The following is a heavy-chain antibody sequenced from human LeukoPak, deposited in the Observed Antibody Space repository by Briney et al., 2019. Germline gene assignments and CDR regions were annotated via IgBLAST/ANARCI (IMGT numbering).Heavy chain of an antibody. Sequence: TGGSLRLSCAASGFTLSSYWVHWVRQPPGKGLMWLSRTNEDGSYADYADSVKGRFTISRDNAKNTLYLQMNSLRAEDTAVYYCARERVMYYYGAGSPDYWGQGTLVTVSS. CDR3: ARERVMYYYGAGSPDY. V-gene: IGHV3-74*01. J-gene: IGHJ4*02. CDR2: TNEDGSYA. CDR1: GFTLSSYW. D-gene: IGHD3-10*01.